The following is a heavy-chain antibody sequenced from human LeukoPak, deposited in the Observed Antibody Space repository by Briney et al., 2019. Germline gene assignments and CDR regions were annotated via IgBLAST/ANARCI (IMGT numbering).Heavy chain of an antibody. V-gene: IGHV1-18*01. CDR2: ISAYNGNT. CDR3: ARDLRSPLFGVVIIAY. CDR1: GYTFTSYG. Sequence: ASMKVSCKASGYTFTSYGISWVRQAPGQGLEWMGWISAYNGNTNYAQKLQGRVTMTTDTSTSTAYMELRSLRSDDTAVYYCARDLRSPLFGVVIIAYWGQGTLVTVSS. D-gene: IGHD3-3*01. J-gene: IGHJ4*02.